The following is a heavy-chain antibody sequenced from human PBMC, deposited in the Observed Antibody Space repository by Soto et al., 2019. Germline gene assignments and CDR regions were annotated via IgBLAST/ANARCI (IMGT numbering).Heavy chain of an antibody. D-gene: IGHD6-25*01. V-gene: IGHV3-30-3*01. CDR3: AREGNTPIAAGSYGMDV. J-gene: IGHJ6*02. CDR2: ISYDGSNK. CDR1: GFTFSSYA. Sequence: QVQLVESRGGVVQPGRSLRLSCAASGFTFSSYAMHWVRQAPGKGLEWVAVISYDGSNKYYADSVKGRFTISRDNSKNTLYLQMNSLRAEDTAVYYCAREGNTPIAAGSYGMDVWGQGTTVTVSS.